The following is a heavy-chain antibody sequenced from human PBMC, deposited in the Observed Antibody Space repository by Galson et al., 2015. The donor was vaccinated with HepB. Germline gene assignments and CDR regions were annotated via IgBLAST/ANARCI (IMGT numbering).Heavy chain of an antibody. CDR2: ITPFFGTA. V-gene: IGHV1-69*13. CDR3: ARLVYPTCSSTSCPHIGGAGWFDP. D-gene: IGHD2-2*01. Sequence: SVKVSCKASGCTFSSYAISWVRQAPGQGLEWMGGITPFFGTANYAQKFQGRVTITADESTSTAYMELSSLRSEDTAVYYCARLVYPTCSSTSCPHIGGAGWFDPWGQGTLVTVSS. J-gene: IGHJ5*02. CDR1: GCTFSSYA.